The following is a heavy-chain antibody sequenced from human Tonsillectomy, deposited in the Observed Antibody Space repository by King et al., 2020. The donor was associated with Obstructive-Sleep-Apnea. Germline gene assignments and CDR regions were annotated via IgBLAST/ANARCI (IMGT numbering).Heavy chain of an antibody. CDR3: ARDGLSGSADY. D-gene: IGHD1-26*01. CDR2: ISYDGSNK. J-gene: IGHJ4*02. CDR1: GFTFSNYA. V-gene: IGHV3-30-3*01. Sequence: VQLVESGGGVVQPGRSLRLYCEASGFTFSNYALHWVRQAPGKGLEWVAVISYDGSNKYYADSVKGRFTISRDNSKNTLYLQMNSLRAEDTAVYYCARDGLSGSADYWGQGTLVTVSS.